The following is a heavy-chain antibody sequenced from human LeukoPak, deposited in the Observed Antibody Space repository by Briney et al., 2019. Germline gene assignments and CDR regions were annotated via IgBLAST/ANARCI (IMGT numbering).Heavy chain of an antibody. V-gene: IGHV3-23*01. CDR2: ISAGGTST. D-gene: IGHD4-17*01. Sequence: MHWVRQAXGKGLAWVSGISAGGTSTYYADSVKGHFTISRDNSKNTLYLQMNNLRVEDTAMYYCAKGPTVTTFAYWGRGALVTVSS. CDR3: AKGPTVTTFAY. J-gene: IGHJ4*02.